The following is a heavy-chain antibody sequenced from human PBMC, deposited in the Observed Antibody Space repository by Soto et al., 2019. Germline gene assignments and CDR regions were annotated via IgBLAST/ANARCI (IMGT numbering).Heavy chain of an antibody. Sequence: ASVKVSCKVSGYTLTELSMHWVRQAPGKGLEWMGGFDPEDGETIYAQKFQGRVTMTEDTSTDTAYMELSSLRSEDTAVYYCATSSNVFTDAYDFWSGISERGMDVWSQGTTVTVSS. CDR3: ATSSNVFTDAYDFWSGISERGMDV. CDR1: GYTLTELS. CDR2: FDPEDGET. V-gene: IGHV1-24*01. J-gene: IGHJ6*02. D-gene: IGHD3-3*01.